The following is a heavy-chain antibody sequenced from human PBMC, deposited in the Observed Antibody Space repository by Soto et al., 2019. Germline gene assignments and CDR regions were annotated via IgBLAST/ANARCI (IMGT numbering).Heavy chain of an antibody. V-gene: IGHV3-33*01. CDR2: IWYDGSNK. Sequence: QVQLVESGGGVVQPGRSLRLSCAASGFTFSSYGMHWVRQAPGKGLEWVAVIWYDGSNKYYADSVKGRFTISRDNSKNTLDLQMNSLRAEDTAVYYCARDYPPRVVRGAKSYGMDVWGQGTTVTVSS. D-gene: IGHD3-10*01. CDR1: GFTFSSYG. J-gene: IGHJ6*02. CDR3: ARDYPPRVVRGAKSYGMDV.